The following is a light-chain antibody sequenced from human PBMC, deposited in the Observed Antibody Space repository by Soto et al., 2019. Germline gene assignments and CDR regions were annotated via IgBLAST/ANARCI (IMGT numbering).Light chain of an antibody. CDR2: DVS. CDR1: SRDVGRYHY. CDR3: CSYATNAIAL. V-gene: IGLV2-11*01. J-gene: IGLJ2*01. Sequence: QSALTQPRSVSGSPGQSVTVSCTGTSRDVGRYHYVSWYQQHPRKAPKLMIYDVSKRPSGVPDRFSGSKSGNTASLTISGLQAEDEADYYCCSYATNAIALFGGGTKLTVL.